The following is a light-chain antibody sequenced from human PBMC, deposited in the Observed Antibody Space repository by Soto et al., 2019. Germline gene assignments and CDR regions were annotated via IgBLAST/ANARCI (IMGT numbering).Light chain of an antibody. CDR1: QSVRDW. J-gene: IGKJ1*01. CDR3: QHYNSYSEA. CDR2: KAS. V-gene: IGKV1-5*03. Sequence: DIQMTQSPSTLSASVGDRVTVTCRASQSVRDWVAWYQQQAGKAPKLLIYKASTLKSGVPSRFSGSGSGTEFTLTISSLKPDDFATYYCQHYNSYSEAFGQGTKVDIK.